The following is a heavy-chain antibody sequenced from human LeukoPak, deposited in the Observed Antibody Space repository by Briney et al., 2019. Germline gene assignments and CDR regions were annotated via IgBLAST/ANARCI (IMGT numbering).Heavy chain of an antibody. J-gene: IGHJ4*02. Sequence: GGSLRLSCAASEFSLSGYWMSWVRQAPGKGLEWVANIKQDGNEKYYVDSVRGRFTISRDNAKNSLYLQMNGLRGDDTAVYYCASRPYRSSWYILWGQGTLVSVSS. V-gene: IGHV3-7*01. D-gene: IGHD6-13*01. CDR3: ASRPYRSSWYIL. CDR2: IKQDGNEK. CDR1: EFSLSGYW.